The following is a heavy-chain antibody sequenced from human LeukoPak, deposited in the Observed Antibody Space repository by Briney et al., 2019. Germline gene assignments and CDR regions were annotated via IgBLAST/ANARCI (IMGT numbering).Heavy chain of an antibody. CDR2: IYSGGST. CDR3: ASDLRRHAFDI. Sequence: PGRSLRLSCAASGFTVSSNYMSWVRQAPGKGLEWVSVIYSGGSTYYADSVKGRFTISRDNSKNTLYLQMNSLRAEDTAVYYCASDLRRHAFDIWGQGTMVTVSS. CDR1: GFTVSSNY. D-gene: IGHD5/OR15-5a*01. J-gene: IGHJ3*02. V-gene: IGHV3-53*01.